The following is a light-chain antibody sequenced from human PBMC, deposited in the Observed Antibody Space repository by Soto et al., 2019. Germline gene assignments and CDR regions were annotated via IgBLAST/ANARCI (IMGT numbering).Light chain of an antibody. CDR3: SSYTSSSTLDNV. V-gene: IGLV2-14*01. J-gene: IGLJ1*01. CDR2: DVS. Sequence: QSALTQPASVSGSPGQSITISCTGTSSDVGGYNYVSWYQQHPGKAPKLMIYDVSNRPSGVSNRFSGSKSGNTASLTIPGLQAEDEADYYCSSYTSSSTLDNVFGTGTKVTVL. CDR1: SSDVGGYNY.